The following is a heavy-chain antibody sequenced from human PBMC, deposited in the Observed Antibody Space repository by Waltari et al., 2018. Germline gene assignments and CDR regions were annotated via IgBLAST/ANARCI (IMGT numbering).Heavy chain of an antibody. Sequence: EVRLVESGGGLVKAGGSLRLSCAASGFTFNTYYMNWVRQAPGKGLGWVSSSSIGSGINHNAGSVKGRFTGSRENAKNSLYLQMNSLRAEDPAVDYCARSGWMDVWGQGTTVTVSS. D-gene: IGHD3-10*01. CDR2: SSIGSGIN. CDR1: GFTFNTYY. CDR3: ARSGWMDV. V-gene: IGHV3-21*01. J-gene: IGHJ6*02.